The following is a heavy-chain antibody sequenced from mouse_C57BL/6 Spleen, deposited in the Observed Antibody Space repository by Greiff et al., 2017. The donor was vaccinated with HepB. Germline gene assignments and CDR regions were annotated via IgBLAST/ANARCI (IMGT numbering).Heavy chain of an antibody. J-gene: IGHJ3*01. CDR2: IHPSDSDT. V-gene: IGHV1-74*01. CDR3: AIDSSGYVRFAY. CDR1: GYTFTSYW. Sequence: QVQLQQSGAELVKPGASVKVSCKASGYTFTSYWMHWVKQRPGQGLEWIGRIHPSDSDTNYNQKFKGKATLTVDKSSSTAYMQLSSLTSEDSAVYYCAIDSSGYVRFAYWGQGTLVTVSA. D-gene: IGHD3-2*02.